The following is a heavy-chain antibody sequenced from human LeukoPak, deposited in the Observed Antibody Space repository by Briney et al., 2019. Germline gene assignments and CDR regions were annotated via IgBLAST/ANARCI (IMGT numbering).Heavy chain of an antibody. CDR2: IFYSGST. J-gene: IGHJ4*02. CDR1: GGSISSYC. D-gene: IGHD3-10*01. CDR3: ARRYYYGLGSRSKFDY. Sequence: SETLSLTCTVSGGSISSYCWSWIRQPPGKGLEWIGYIFYSGSTNYNPSLKSRVTISVDTSKNQFSLLLSSVTAADTAVYYCARRYYYGLGSRSKFDYWGQGTLVTVSS. V-gene: IGHV4-59*12.